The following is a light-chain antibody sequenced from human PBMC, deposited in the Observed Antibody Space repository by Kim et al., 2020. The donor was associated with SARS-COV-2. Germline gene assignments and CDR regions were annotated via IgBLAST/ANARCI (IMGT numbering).Light chain of an antibody. Sequence: EIVLTQSPGTLFLSPGERATLSCRASQSVSSNYLGWYQQIPGQAPRLLIYGASSRATGIPDRFRGSGSGTDFTLIINRLEPEDFAVYYCQQYGSSPPTFGQGTKVDIK. CDR3: QQYGSSPPT. CDR2: GAS. V-gene: IGKV3-20*01. CDR1: QSVSSNY. J-gene: IGKJ1*01.